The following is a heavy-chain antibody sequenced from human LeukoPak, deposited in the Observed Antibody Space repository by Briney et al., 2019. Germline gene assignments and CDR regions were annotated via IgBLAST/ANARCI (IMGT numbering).Heavy chain of an antibody. Sequence: ASVKVSCKVSGYTLTELSMHWVRQAPGQGLEWMGWISVYNGNTNYAQKLQGRVTMTTDTSTSTAYMEMRSLRSDDTAVYYCRIAAAAHAFDIWGQGTMVTVSS. J-gene: IGHJ3*02. V-gene: IGHV1-18*01. CDR2: ISVYNGNT. D-gene: IGHD6-13*01. CDR1: GYTLTELS. CDR3: RIAAAAHAFDI.